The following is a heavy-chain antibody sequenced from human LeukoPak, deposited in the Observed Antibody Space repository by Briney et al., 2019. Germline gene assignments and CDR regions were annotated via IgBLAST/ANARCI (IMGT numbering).Heavy chain of an antibody. CDR1: GYSFTSYW. Sequence: KAGESLKISCKGSGYSFTSYWIGWVRQMPGKGLEWMGIIYPGDSDTRYSPSFQGQVTISADKSISTAYLQWSSLKASDTAMYYCASSTKGYCSGGSCPGAFDVWGQGTMVTVSS. CDR2: IYPGDSDT. V-gene: IGHV5-51*01. J-gene: IGHJ3*01. D-gene: IGHD2-15*01. CDR3: ASSTKGYCSGGSCPGAFDV.